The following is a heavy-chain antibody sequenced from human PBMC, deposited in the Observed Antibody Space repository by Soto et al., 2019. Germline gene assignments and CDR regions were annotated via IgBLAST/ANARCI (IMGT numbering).Heavy chain of an antibody. CDR3: ARGAPGIAVAGTPYYYYGMDV. V-gene: IGHV1-69*13. CDR2: IIPIFGTA. J-gene: IGHJ6*02. CDR1: GGTFSSYA. Sequence: SVKVSCKASGGTFSSYAISWVRQAPGQGLEWMGGIIPIFGTANYAQKFQGRVTITADESTSTAYMELSSLRSEDTAVYYCARGAPGIAVAGTPYYYYGMDVWGQGTTVTVSS. D-gene: IGHD6-19*01.